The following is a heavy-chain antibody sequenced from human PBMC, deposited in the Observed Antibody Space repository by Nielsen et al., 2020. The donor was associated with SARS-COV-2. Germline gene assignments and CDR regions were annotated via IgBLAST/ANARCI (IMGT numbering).Heavy chain of an antibody. D-gene: IGHD1-7*01. V-gene: IGHV3-33*01. CDR1: GFTFSRYG. Sequence: GESLKISCAASGFTFSRYGLHWVRQAPGKGLEWVAVIWNDGSNKHFADSVKGRFTISRDNSKSTFYLQMNSLRAEDTGVYYCARDHGFGGNYNPYFEYWGQGTLVTVSS. CDR3: ARDHGFGGNYNPYFEY. CDR2: IWNDGSNK. J-gene: IGHJ4*02.